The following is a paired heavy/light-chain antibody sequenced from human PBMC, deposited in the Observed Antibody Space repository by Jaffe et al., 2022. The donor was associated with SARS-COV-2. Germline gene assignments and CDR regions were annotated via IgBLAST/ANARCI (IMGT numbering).Light chain of an antibody. J-gene: IGLJ2*01. V-gene: IGLV2-23*01. Sequence: QSALTQPASVSGSPGQSITISCTGASSDVGTYNLVSWYQHPPGKAPKLIIYEGSKRPSGISNRFSGSASDFTASLTISGLQAEDEADYYCCSYATGRIHVLFGGGTKLTVL. CDR1: SSDVGTYNL. CDR3: CSYATGRIHVL. CDR2: EGS.
Heavy chain of an antibody. V-gene: IGHV1-18*01. CDR1: GYTFTNYG. J-gene: IGHJ4*02. CDR2: ISAYNGNT. CDR3: ARVRDDGRGYYFDY. Sequence: QVQLVQSGAEVRKPGASVKVSCKASGYTFTNYGVTWVRQALGQGLEWMGWISAYNGNTNYAENFQGRVTMTRDTSTRTVYMELRSLRSDDTALFYCARVRDDGRGYYFDYWGQGTQVTVSS. D-gene: IGHD3-10*01.